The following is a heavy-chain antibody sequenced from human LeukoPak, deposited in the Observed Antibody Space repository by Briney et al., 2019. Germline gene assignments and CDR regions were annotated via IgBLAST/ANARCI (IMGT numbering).Heavy chain of an antibody. CDR2: ISGYNGNT. CDR3: ARDLSSGWTTD. J-gene: IGHJ4*02. V-gene: IGHV1-18*01. D-gene: IGHD6-19*01. CDR1: GYIFINYG. Sequence: GASVKVSCKASGYIFINYGISWVRQAPGQGLEWMGWISGYNGNTNYAQKLQGRVTMTTDTSTSTAYMDLRSLRSDDTAVYYCARDLSSGWTTDWGQGTLVTVSS.